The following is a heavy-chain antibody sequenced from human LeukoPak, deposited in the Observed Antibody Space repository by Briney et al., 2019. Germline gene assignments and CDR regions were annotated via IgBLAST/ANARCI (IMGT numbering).Heavy chain of an antibody. D-gene: IGHD1-7*01. CDR1: GGSISSGSYY. Sequence: SQTLSLTCTVSGGSISSGSYYWSWIRQPAGKGLEWIGRIYTSGSTNYNPSLKSRVTISVDTSKNQFSLKLSSVTAADTAVFYCARASGITGTKGPFDPWGQGTLVTVSS. J-gene: IGHJ5*02. CDR3: ARASGITGTKGPFDP. V-gene: IGHV4-61*02. CDR2: IYTSGST.